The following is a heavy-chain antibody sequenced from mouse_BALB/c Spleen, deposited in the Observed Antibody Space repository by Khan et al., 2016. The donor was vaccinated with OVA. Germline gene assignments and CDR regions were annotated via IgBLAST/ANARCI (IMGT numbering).Heavy chain of an antibody. Sequence: LEESGPELKKPGETVKISCKASGYTFISFGMNWVKQSPGKALKWMGWINTYTGEPTYADDFKGRFAFSLETSASTAYLQINNLKNEDTATYFCARPPYFSYTLDYWGQGTSVTVSA. CDR1: GYTFISFG. J-gene: IGHJ4*01. V-gene: IGHV9-3-1*01. CDR3: ARPPYFSYTLDY. CDR2: INTYTGEP. D-gene: IGHD2-10*01.